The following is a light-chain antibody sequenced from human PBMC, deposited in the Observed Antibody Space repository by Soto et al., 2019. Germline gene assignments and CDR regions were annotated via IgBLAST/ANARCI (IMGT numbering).Light chain of an antibody. CDR1: QSVSSN. J-gene: IGKJ1*01. V-gene: IGKV3-15*01. CDR2: GAS. CDR3: QQYNNWPPWT. Sequence: EILMTQSAATVGFSPWARPTLSCRSSQSVSSNLAWYQQKPGQAPRLLIYGASNRATGIPARFSGSGSGTEFTLTISSLQSEDFAVYYCQQYNNWPPWTFGQGTKVDIK.